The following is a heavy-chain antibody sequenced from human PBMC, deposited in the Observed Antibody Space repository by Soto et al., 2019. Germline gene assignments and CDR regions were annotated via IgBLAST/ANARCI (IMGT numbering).Heavy chain of an antibody. CDR3: ARMATFGSLNWFDP. CDR2: MNPGRGDT. Sequence: ASVKVSCKASGYSFTNNDVTWARQATGQGLEWMGWMNPGRGDTGYAQKFQVRVTMTRDISIATAYMELSSLRSDDTAIYYCARMATFGSLNWFDPWGQGTLVNVSS. J-gene: IGHJ5*02. V-gene: IGHV1-8*01. D-gene: IGHD3-16*01. CDR1: GYSFTNND.